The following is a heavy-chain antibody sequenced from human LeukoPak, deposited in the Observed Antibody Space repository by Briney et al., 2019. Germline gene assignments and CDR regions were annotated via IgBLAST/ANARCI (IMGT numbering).Heavy chain of an antibody. CDR1: GGSISSGGYY. D-gene: IGHD3-22*01. V-gene: IGHV4-31*03. J-gene: IGHJ4*02. CDR2: IYYNGST. CDR3: ARVYKETYDSSGYYLGGPVDY. Sequence: PSQTLSLTCTVSGGSISSGGYYWSWIRQHPGTGLEWIGYIYYNGSTYYNPSLKSRVTISVDTSKNQFSLKLSSVTAADTAVYYCARVYKETYDSSGYYLGGPVDYWGQGTLVTVSS.